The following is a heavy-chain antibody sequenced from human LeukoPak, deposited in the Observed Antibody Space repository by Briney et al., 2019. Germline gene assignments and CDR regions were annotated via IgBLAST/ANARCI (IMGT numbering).Heavy chain of an antibody. D-gene: IGHD6-19*01. Sequence: SETLSLTCTVSGGSISSSSYYWGWIRQPPGKGLEWIGSIYYSGSTYYNPSLKSRVTISVDTSKNQFSLKLSSVTAADTAVYYCASPRSGWYGGVDYWGQGTLVTVSS. CDR3: ASPRSGWYGGVDY. CDR2: IYYSGST. CDR1: GGSISSSSYY. V-gene: IGHV4-39*07. J-gene: IGHJ4*02.